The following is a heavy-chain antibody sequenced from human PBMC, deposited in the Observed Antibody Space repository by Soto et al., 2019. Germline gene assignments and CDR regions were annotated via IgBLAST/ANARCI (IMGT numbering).Heavy chain of an antibody. Sequence: GASVKVSCEASGGTFRSYAITWVLQARGRGFEWMGGIIPIFGTANYAQKFQGRVTITADESTSTANMELSSLRSEDKAVYYCARAEGWLHVPYYFDYWGQGTLVTVSS. CDR1: GGTFRSYA. D-gene: IGHD5-12*01. V-gene: IGHV1-69*13. CDR2: IIPIFGTA. J-gene: IGHJ4*02. CDR3: ARAEGWLHVPYYFDY.